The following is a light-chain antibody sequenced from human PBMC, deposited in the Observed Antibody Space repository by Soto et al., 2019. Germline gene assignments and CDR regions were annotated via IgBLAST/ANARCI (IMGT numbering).Light chain of an antibody. J-gene: IGLJ3*02. Sequence: QSALTQPASVSGFPGQSITISCTGSNSDIRSNKYVSWYQQHPGRAPQLVIYEVTNRPSDVSFRFSGSKSGNTASLTISGLQAEDEAVYYCSSYTPTTWVFGAGTKLTVL. CDR1: NSDIRSNKY. V-gene: IGLV2-14*01. CDR2: EVT. CDR3: SSYTPTTWV.